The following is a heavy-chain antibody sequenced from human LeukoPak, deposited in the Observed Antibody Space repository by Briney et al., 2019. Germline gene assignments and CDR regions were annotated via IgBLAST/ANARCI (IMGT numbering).Heavy chain of an antibody. V-gene: IGHV3-30*18. J-gene: IGHJ5*01. CDR1: GFTFSSYV. D-gene: IGHD2-15*01. Sequence: GRSLRLSCAASGFTFSSYVMHWVRQAPGKGLEWVAVISYNGSNKYYADSVKGRFTISRDNSKNTVYLQMNSLRAEDTAVYYCAKDRWSVENWFDSWGQGTLVTVSS. CDR2: ISYNGSNK. CDR3: AKDRWSVENWFDS.